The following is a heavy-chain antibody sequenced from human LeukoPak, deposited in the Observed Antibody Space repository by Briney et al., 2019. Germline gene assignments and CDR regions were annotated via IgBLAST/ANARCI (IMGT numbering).Heavy chain of an antibody. J-gene: IGHJ4*02. CDR3: ARDSPEYDDFWSAWDY. CDR2: IRQDGSEK. D-gene: IGHD3-3*01. Sequence: GGSLRLSCAASEFTFSSFWMSWVRQAPGKGLEWVANIRQDGSEKYYVDSVKGRFTISRDNAKNSLYLQMNSLRAEDTAVYYCARDSPEYDDFWSAWDYWGQGTLVTVSS. V-gene: IGHV3-7*01. CDR1: EFTFSSFW.